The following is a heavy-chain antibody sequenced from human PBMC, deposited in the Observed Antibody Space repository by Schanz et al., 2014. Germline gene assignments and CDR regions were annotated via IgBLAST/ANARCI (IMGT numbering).Heavy chain of an antibody. D-gene: IGHD2-8*02. CDR3: ARDRDAGGYDS. V-gene: IGHV3-11*06. Sequence: QVQLVESGGGLVKPGGSLRLSCAASGFTFSDYYMSWIRQAPGKGLEWISYISSSSIYTDYAGSVKGRFTISRDNAKNSVYLQMHSLRAEDTALYYCARDRDAGGYDSWGQGTLVTVSS. CDR1: GFTFSDYY. CDR2: ISSSSIYT. J-gene: IGHJ5*01.